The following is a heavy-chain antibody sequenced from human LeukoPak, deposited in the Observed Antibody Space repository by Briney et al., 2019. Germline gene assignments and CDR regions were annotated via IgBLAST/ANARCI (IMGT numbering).Heavy chain of an antibody. CDR2: IYYSGST. Sequence: SETLSLTCTVSGGSISSYYWSWIRQPPGKGLEWIGYIYYSGSTNYNPSLRSRVTISVDTSKNQFSLKLSSVTAADTAVYYCARAYDFWSGYYFDYWGQGTLVTVSS. CDR3: ARAYDFWSGYYFDY. D-gene: IGHD3-3*01. V-gene: IGHV4-59*01. CDR1: GGSISSYY. J-gene: IGHJ4*02.